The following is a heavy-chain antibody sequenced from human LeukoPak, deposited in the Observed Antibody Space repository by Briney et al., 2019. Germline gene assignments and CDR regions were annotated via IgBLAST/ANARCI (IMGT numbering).Heavy chain of an antibody. D-gene: IGHD4/OR15-4a*01. Sequence: GESLKISCKTSGYSFTNKWIGWVRQVPGKGLEWMGIIYPDDSDTTYSPSFQGQVTMSADKSITTAYLQWSNLKASDTALYYCTTSSSHCHGANCTMAPNGYWGQGTRVTVSS. CDR2: IYPDDSDT. CDR1: GYSFTNKW. J-gene: IGHJ4*02. V-gene: IGHV5-51*01. CDR3: TTSSSHCHGANCTMAPNGY.